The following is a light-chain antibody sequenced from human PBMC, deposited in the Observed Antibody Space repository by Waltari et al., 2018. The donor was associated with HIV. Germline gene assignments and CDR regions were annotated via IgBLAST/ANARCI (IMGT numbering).Light chain of an antibody. V-gene: IGLV3-19*01. CDR1: SVRSYY. J-gene: IGLJ3*02. CDR2: GEN. Sequence: SSELAQDPAVSVALGQTVRITCQGDSVRSYYPSWYQQKPGQAPVLVIYGENNRPSVIPDRFSGSRSGNTASVTIAGAQAEEEADYYCKSRDDSGHWFFGGGTKVTVL. CDR3: KSRDDSGHWF.